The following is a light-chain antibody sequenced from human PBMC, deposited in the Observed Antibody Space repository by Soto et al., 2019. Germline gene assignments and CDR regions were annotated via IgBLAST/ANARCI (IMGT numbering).Light chain of an antibody. J-gene: IGLJ2*01. Sequence: QSVLTQPASVTGSPGQSITISCTGTSSDVGGYNLVSWYQQHPGKAPKLMIYDVSNRPSGVSNRSSGSKSGNTASLTISGLQAEDEADYYCSSYTSSSTHVVFGGGTKVTVL. CDR2: DVS. CDR1: SSDVGGYNL. V-gene: IGLV2-14*01. CDR3: SSYTSSSTHVV.